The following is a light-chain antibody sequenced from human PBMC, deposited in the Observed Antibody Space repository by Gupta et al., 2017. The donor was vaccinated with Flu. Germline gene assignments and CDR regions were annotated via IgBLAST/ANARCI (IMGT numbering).Light chain of an antibody. J-gene: IGKJ2*01. CDR3: TQRIEFRT. CDR2: TLS. CDR1: QSLLDSDDGNTY. Sequence: IVMTQTPLSLPVTPGEPASISCRSSQSLLDSDDGNTYLDWYLQKPGQSPQLLIYTLSYRVLGVPDRFSGSGSGTDFTRKSSVGEAEDGGVYYFTQRIEFRTFGQGTKLEIK. V-gene: IGKV2-40*01.